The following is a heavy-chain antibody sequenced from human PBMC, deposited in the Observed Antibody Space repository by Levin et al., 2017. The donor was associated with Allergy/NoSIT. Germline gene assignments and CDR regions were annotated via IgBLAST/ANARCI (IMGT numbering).Heavy chain of an antibody. V-gene: IGHV5-51*01. CDR1: GYSFTNYW. D-gene: IGHD3-10*01. J-gene: IGHJ4*02. Sequence: NLGESLKISCKGFGYSFTNYWIAWVRQMPGKGLEWMGIIYPADSDTRYSPSFEGQVTISIDKSINTAYLQWGSLTASDTATYFCARQTFEFLFDFDSWGQGTMVTVSS. CDR2: IYPADSDT. CDR3: ARQTFEFLFDFDS.